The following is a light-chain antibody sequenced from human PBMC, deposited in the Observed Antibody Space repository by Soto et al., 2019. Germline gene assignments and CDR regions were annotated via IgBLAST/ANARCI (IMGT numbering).Light chain of an antibody. V-gene: IGKV3-20*01. J-gene: IGKJ4*01. CDR3: QQDGSKPPGFS. CDR2: GAS. Sequence: ELVLTQSPGTLSLAPGERATLSCGASHSVSSSYLAWYQQKPGQAPRLRIYGASRRATGIPDRFRGSGSGTDFTVNLSSLEPEDFAVYYCQQDGSKPPGFSFGSGTEV. CDR1: HSVSSSY.